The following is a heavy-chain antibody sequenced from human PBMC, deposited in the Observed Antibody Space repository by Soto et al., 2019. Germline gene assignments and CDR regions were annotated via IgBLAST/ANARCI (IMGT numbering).Heavy chain of an antibody. CDR3: ARVEYDFWSGSPPMNWFDP. CDR2: IIPIFGTA. V-gene: IGHV1-69*13. D-gene: IGHD3-3*01. J-gene: IGHJ5*02. Sequence: GASVKVSCKASGGTFSSYAISWVRQAPGQGLEWMGGIIPIFGTANYAQKFQGRVTITADESTSTAYMELSSLRSEDTAVYYCARVEYDFWSGSPPMNWFDPWGQGTLVTVSS. CDR1: GGTFSSYA.